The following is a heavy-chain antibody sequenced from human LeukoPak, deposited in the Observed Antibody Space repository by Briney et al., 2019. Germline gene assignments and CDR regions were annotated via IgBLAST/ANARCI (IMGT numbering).Heavy chain of an antibody. CDR2: INHSGST. Sequence: PSETLSLTCAVYGGSFSGYYWSWIRQPPGKGLEWIGEINHSGSTNYNPSLKSRVTISVDTSKNQFSLKLSSVTAADTAVYYCARGVYDGDAFDIWGQGTMVTVSS. CDR3: ARGVYDGDAFDI. CDR1: GGSFSGYY. D-gene: IGHD3-22*01. J-gene: IGHJ3*02. V-gene: IGHV4-34*01.